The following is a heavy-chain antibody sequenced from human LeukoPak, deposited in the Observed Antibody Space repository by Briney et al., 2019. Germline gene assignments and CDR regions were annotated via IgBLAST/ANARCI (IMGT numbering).Heavy chain of an antibody. J-gene: IGHJ4*02. D-gene: IGHD3-3*01. Sequence: GGSLRLSCVASGFIFSDYYMTWIRQAPGKGLEWVSYIRRDSDCIKYSESVMGRFTISRDNAKNSVVLQMYRLRADDTAVYYCARETRSGSRTFEFWGQGTLVTVSS. V-gene: IGHV3-11*05. CDR1: GFIFSDYY. CDR2: IRRDSDCI. CDR3: ARETRSGSRTFEF.